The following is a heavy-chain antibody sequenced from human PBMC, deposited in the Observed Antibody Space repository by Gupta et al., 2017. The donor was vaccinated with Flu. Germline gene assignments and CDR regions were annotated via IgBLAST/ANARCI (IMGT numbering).Heavy chain of an antibody. CDR1: GFTSGDYL. V-gene: IGHV3-49*04. D-gene: IGHD2-15*01. J-gene: IGHJ4*02. Sequence: VQLHVSGGCLIQPGRSLALSSPAAGFTSGDYLISWVRQAPGKGLESLSLIRSKGCGETREDAAYVKGRFTISVEESKNVVYLHRNSLKTEDTAVYECTRDSVYCSCGSGFCCWGQGPLVTGSA. CDR2: IRSKGCGETR. CDR3: TRDSVYCSCGSGFCC.